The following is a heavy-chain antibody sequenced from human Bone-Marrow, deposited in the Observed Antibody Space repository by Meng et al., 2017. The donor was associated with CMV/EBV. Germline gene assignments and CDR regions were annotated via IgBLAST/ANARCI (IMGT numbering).Heavy chain of an antibody. Sequence: GESLKISCAASGFTFSSYEMSWVRQAPGKGLEWVANIKQDGSEKYYVDSVKGRFTISRDNAKNSLYLQMNSLRAEDTAVYYCAREASMVRGHVYYYYYVMDVWGQGTTVTVSS. CDR3: AREASMVRGHVYYYYYVMDV. V-gene: IGHV3-7*01. J-gene: IGHJ6*02. CDR1: GFTFSSYE. CDR2: IKQDGSEK. D-gene: IGHD3-10*01.